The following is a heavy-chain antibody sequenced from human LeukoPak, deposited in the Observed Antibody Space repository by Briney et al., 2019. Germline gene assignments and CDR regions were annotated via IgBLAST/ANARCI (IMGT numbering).Heavy chain of an antibody. CDR3: ASHDYGDYGTFKY. D-gene: IGHD4-17*01. CDR1: GYTFINYW. Sequence: GESLKISCKGSGYTFINYWIGWVRQMPGKGLEWMGIIYPSDSDPRYSPSFRGQVTTSADKSISTAYLQWSSLKASDTAMYYCASHDYGDYGTFKYWGQGTLVTVSS. J-gene: IGHJ4*02. V-gene: IGHV5-51*01. CDR2: IYPSDSDP.